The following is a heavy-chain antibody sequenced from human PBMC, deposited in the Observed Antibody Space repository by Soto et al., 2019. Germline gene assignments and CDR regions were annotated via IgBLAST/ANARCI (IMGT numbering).Heavy chain of an antibody. CDR3: AKERGYDILTGYYLEEYYFDY. J-gene: IGHJ4*02. D-gene: IGHD3-9*01. V-gene: IGHV3-23*01. Sequence: EVQLLESGGGLVQPGGSLRLSCAASGFTFSSYAMSWVRQAPGKGLEWVSAISGSGGSTYYADSVKGRFTISRDNSKNTLYLQMTSLRAEDTAVYYCAKERGYDILTGYYLEEYYFDYWGQGTLVTVSS. CDR2: ISGSGGST. CDR1: GFTFSSYA.